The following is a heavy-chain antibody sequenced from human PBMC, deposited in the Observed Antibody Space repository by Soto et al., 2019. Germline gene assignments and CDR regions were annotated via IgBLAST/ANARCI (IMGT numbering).Heavy chain of an antibody. CDR1: GYTFSSHG. CDR3: ERGGNYCTGGVCCFYGMDV. CDR2: ISAYNGNT. V-gene: IGHV1-18*01. J-gene: IGHJ6*02. Sequence: QVQLVQSGAEVKKPGASVKVSCKASGYTFSSHGISWVRQAPGQGLEWMGWISAYNGNTNYAQKFQGRVTMTTDTCARTAYMERRSLRSDDTAVYYCERGGNYCTGGVCCFYGMDVWGQGTTVTVSS. D-gene: IGHD2-8*02.